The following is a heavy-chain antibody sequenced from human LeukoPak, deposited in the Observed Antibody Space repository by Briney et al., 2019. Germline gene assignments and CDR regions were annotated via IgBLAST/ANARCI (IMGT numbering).Heavy chain of an antibody. CDR1: GFTFSSYA. D-gene: IGHD3-10*01. CDR2: ISSNGGST. CDR3: VKDGSGSYYTYYFDY. V-gene: IGHV3-64D*06. J-gene: IGHJ4*02. Sequence: GGSLRLSCSASGFTFSSYAMHWVRQAPGKGLEYVSAISSNGGSTYYADSVKGRFTISRDNSKNTLYLQMSSLRTENTAVYYCVKDGSGSYYTYYFDYWGQGTLVTVSS.